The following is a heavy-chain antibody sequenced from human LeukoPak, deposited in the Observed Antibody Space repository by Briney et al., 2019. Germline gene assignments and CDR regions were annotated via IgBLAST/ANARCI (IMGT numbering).Heavy chain of an antibody. CDR2: INQDESQK. CDR1: GFTFSNNW. CDR3: ARDPHTALDY. V-gene: IGHV3-7*01. D-gene: IGHD5-18*01. J-gene: IGHJ4*02. Sequence: QSGGSLRLSGAASGFTFSNNWMTWVRQAPGKGLEWVANINQDESQKYYVDSVKGRFTISRDNAKTSLYLNMNSLRAEDTAVYYCARDPHTALDYWGQGTLVTVSS.